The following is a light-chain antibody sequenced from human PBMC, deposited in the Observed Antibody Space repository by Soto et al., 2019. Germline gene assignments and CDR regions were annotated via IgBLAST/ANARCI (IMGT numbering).Light chain of an antibody. Sequence: EIVMTQSPATLSVSPGERVTLSCRASQSVSNNLACYQHKPGQAPRRLIYGATATATGIPAMFSGSGSGTEFTLTISSLQSEDFAVYYCQQHNDWPLTLGGGTKVEIK. V-gene: IGKV3-15*01. CDR3: QQHNDWPLT. CDR2: GAT. CDR1: QSVSNN. J-gene: IGKJ4*01.